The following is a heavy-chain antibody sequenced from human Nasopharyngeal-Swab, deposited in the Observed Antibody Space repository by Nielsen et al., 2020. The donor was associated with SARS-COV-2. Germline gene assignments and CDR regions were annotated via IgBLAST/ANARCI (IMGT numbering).Heavy chain of an antibody. Sequence: SETLSLTCTVSGGSISSYYWSWIRQPPGKGLEWIGYIYYSGSTHYNPSLKSRVTISVDTSKNQFSLKLSSVTAADTAVYYCARDSGWSGYYLGYFDYWGQGTLVTVSS. J-gene: IGHJ4*02. CDR2: IYYSGST. CDR3: ARDSGWSGYYLGYFDY. V-gene: IGHV4-59*01. CDR1: GGSISSYY. D-gene: IGHD3-3*01.